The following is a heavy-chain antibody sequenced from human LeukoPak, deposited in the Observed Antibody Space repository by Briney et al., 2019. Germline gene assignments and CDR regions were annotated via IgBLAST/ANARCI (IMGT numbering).Heavy chain of an antibody. J-gene: IGHJ4*02. CDR1: GFTFSSYW. CDR2: IKQGGREK. Sequence: TGGSLRLSCAASGFTFSSYWMSWVCQAPGKGLEWVGNIKQGGREKYYVDSVKGRFTISRDNAKNSLYLQMDSLRAEDTAVYYCATFWSGYFDYWGQGTLVTVSS. V-gene: IGHV3-7*01. CDR3: ATFWSGYFDY. D-gene: IGHD3-3*01.